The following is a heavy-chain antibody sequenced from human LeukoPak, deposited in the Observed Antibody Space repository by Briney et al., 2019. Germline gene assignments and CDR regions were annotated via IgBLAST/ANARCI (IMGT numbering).Heavy chain of an antibody. J-gene: IGHJ6*03. V-gene: IGHV1-8*01. CDR1: GYTFTSYD. CDR2: MNPNSSNT. Sequence: ASVKVSCKASGYTFTSYDINWVRQATGQGLEWMGWMNPNSSNTGYAQKFQGRVTMTRNTSISTAYMELSSLRSEDTAVYYCARARRITIFGVVIINPPDYYYMDVWGKGTTVTVSS. CDR3: ARARRITIFGVVIINPPDYYYMDV. D-gene: IGHD3-3*01.